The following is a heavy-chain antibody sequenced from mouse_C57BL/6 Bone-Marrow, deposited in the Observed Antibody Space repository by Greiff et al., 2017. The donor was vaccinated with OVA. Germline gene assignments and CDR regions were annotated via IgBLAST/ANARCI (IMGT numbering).Heavy chain of an antibody. V-gene: IGHV5-4*01. D-gene: IGHD3-2*02. Sequence: EVKLVESGGGLVKPGGSLKLSCAASGFTFSSYAMSWVRQTPEKRLEWVATISDGGSYTYYPDNVKGRFTISRDNAKNNLYLQMSHRKSEDTAMYYCARDQGGTWFAYWGQGTLVTVSA. CDR1: GFTFSSYA. J-gene: IGHJ3*01. CDR2: ISDGGSYT. CDR3: ARDQGGTWFAY.